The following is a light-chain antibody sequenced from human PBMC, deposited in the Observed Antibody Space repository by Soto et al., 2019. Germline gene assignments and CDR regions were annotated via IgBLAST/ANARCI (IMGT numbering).Light chain of an antibody. CDR3: SSYAGSTTYVV. CDR2: EVS. CDR1: SSDVGSYDL. Sequence: QSALTQPASVSGSPGQSITISCTGTSSDVGSYDLVSWYQHHPGKAPKVMIYEVSKRPSGLSNRFSASKSDNTASLTISGLQAEDEADYYCSSYAGSTTYVVFGGGTKLTVL. V-gene: IGLV2-23*02. J-gene: IGLJ2*01.